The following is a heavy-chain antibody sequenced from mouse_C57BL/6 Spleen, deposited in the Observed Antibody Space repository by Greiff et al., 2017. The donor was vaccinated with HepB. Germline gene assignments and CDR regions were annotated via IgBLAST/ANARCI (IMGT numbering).Heavy chain of an antibody. V-gene: IGHV3-6*01. Sequence: ESGPGLVKPSQSLSLTCSVTGYSITSGYYWNWIRQFPGNKLEWMGYISYDGSNNYNPSLKNRISITRDTSKNQFFLKLNSVTTEDTATYYCARFLYDGYYDYAMDYWGQGTSVTVSS. J-gene: IGHJ4*01. D-gene: IGHD2-3*01. CDR2: ISYDGSN. CDR1: GYSITSGYY. CDR3: ARFLYDGYYDYAMDY.